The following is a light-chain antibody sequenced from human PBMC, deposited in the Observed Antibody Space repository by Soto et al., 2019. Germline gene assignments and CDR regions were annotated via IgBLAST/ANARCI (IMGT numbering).Light chain of an antibody. CDR1: TIGSKS. J-gene: IGLJ2*01. Sequence: SYELTQPPSVSVAPGQTAMITCGGNTIGSKSVHWYQQQPGQAPVLVVYDDSDRPSGIPERFSGSNSENTATLTISRVEAGDEADDFCRVWDSSRDHSVFGGGTKVTVL. CDR2: DDS. V-gene: IGLV3-21*02. CDR3: RVWDSSRDHSV.